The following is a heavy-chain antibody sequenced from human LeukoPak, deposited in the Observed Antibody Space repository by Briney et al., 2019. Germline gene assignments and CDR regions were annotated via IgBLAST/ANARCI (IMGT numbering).Heavy chain of an antibody. V-gene: IGHV3-74*01. CDR3: ARKGMTTGTFDP. J-gene: IGHJ5*02. D-gene: IGHD4-11*01. Sequence: GGSLRLSCAASGFTFSRDWMHWVRQAPGKGLVWFSRINSDGSRTSYADSVKGRFTISRDNAENTLYLQMNSLRVEDTAVYYCARKGMTTGTFDPWGQGTLVTVSS. CDR1: GFTFSRDW. CDR2: INSDGSRT.